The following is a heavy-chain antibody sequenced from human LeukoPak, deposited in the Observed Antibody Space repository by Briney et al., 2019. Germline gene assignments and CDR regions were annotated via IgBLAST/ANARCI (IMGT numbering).Heavy chain of an antibody. CDR2: ISNNGGYT. CDR1: GFTFSSSA. V-gene: IGHV3-23*01. Sequence: PGGSLRLSCAASGFTFSSSAMSWVRQAPGKGLEWVSAISNNGGYTYYADSVKGRFTISRDNSKNTLYLQMNSLRAEDTAVYYCAKDSEHLVRRGSFDYWGQGTLVTVSS. CDR3: AKDSEHLVRRGSFDY. D-gene: IGHD6-13*01. J-gene: IGHJ4*02.